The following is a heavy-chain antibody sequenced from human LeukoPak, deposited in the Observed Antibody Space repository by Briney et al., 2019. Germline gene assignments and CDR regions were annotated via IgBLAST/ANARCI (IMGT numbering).Heavy chain of an antibody. CDR1: GYTFTSYD. V-gene: IGHV1-8*03. D-gene: IGHD2-15*01. CDR3: AKDKVDVVVVAATPPGDY. J-gene: IGHJ4*02. CDR2: MNPNSGNT. Sequence: ASVKVSCKASGYTFTSYDINWVRQATGQGLEWMGWMNPNSGNTGYAQKFQGRVTITRNTSISTAYMELSSLRAEDTAVYYCAKDKVDVVVVAATPPGDYWGQGTLVTVSS.